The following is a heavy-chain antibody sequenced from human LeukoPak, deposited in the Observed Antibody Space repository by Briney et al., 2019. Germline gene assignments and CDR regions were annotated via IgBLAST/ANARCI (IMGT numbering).Heavy chain of an antibody. D-gene: IGHD1-26*01. CDR1: GFTFSSNA. Sequence: GGSLRLSCAASGFTFSSNAMSWVRQASGKGLDWVSSISGSGGSTYYADSVKGRFTISRDNSKNTLYLQMNSLRTEDTAVYYCAKEAWDSPNLSFSEFDHWGQGILVTVSS. CDR2: ISGSGGST. J-gene: IGHJ5*02. CDR3: AKEAWDSPNLSFSEFDH. V-gene: IGHV3-23*01.